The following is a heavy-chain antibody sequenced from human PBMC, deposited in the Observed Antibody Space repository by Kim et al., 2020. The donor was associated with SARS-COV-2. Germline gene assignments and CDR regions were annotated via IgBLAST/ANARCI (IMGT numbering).Heavy chain of an antibody. D-gene: IGHD6-13*01. J-gene: IGHJ3*02. CDR1: GFSVSNNY. CDR2: FYSGGST. CDR3: VTNRGAFSSRWNIFDI. V-gene: IGHV3-53*01. Sequence: GGSLRLSCRASGFSVSNNYMSWVRQGPTKGLEWVSVFYSGGSTFYADSVQGRCTISRDDSKNSMALQMNNLRVEDTALYYCVTNRGAFSSRWNIFDIWGQGTTVPV.